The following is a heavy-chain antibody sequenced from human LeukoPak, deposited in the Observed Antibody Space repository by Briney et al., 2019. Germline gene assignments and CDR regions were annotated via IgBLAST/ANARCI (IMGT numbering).Heavy chain of an antibody. CDR3: AREGRVSGYDFDC. CDR2: ISSSSSYI. J-gene: IGHJ4*02. CDR1: GFSLSSYD. D-gene: IGHD5-12*01. V-gene: IGHV3-21*01. Sequence: PGGSLRLSCAASGFSLSSYDMIWVRQAPGKGLEWVSSISSSSSYIYYADSVKGRFTIPRDNAKNTLYLQMNSLRVEDTAVYYCAREGRVSGYDFDCWGQGTLVTVSS.